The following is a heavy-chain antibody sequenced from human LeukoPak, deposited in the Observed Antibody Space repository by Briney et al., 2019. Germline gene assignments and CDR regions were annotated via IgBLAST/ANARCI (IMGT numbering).Heavy chain of an antibody. CDR1: GFTFSSYA. CDR3: AKDAGGYYDSSGYFLGAFDI. V-gene: IGHV3-23*01. CDR2: ISGSGGST. D-gene: IGHD3-22*01. J-gene: IGHJ3*02. Sequence: PGGSLRLSCAASGFTFSSYAMRWVRQAAGKGLEWVSAISGSGGSTYYADSVKGRFTSSRDNSKNTLYLQMNSLRAEGTAVYYCAKDAGGYYDSSGYFLGAFDIWGQGTMVTVSS.